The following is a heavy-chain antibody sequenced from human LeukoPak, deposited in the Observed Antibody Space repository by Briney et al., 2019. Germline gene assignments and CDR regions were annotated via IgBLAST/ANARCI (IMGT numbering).Heavy chain of an antibody. V-gene: IGHV1-2*02. D-gene: IGHD1-20*01. CDR2: ISPNSGGT. Sequence: ASVKVSCKASGYTFTGYYMHWVRQAPGQGLEWMGWISPNSGGTNYAQKFQGRVTMTRDTSISTAYMELSRLRSDDTAVYYCARELITGTTSGNYWGQGTLVTVSS. J-gene: IGHJ4*02. CDR1: GYTFTGYY. CDR3: ARELITGTTSGNY.